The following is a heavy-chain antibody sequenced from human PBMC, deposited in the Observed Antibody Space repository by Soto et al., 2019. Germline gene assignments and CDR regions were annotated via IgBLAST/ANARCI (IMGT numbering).Heavy chain of an antibody. Sequence: GASVKVSCKASGYTFTSYGISWVRQAPGQGLEWMGWISAYNGNTNYAQKLQGRVTMTTDTSTSTAYMELRSLRSEDTAVYYCARLLVTDLRDYHYGMDVWGQGTTVTVYS. J-gene: IGHJ6*02. V-gene: IGHV1-18*01. D-gene: IGHD2-2*01. CDR2: ISAYNGNT. CDR3: ARLLVTDLRDYHYGMDV. CDR1: GYTFTSYG.